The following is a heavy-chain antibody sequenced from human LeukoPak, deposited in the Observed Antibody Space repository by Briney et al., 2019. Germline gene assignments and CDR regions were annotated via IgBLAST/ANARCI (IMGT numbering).Heavy chain of an antibody. Sequence: PGGSLRLSCAASGFTFSSYWMSWVRQAPGKGLEWVANIKEDGSEKYYVDSVKGRFTISRDNAKNSLYLQMNSLRAEDTAVYYCARDPLNYDSSGYIRYYFDYWGQGTLVTVSS. J-gene: IGHJ4*02. V-gene: IGHV3-7*05. CDR1: GFTFSSYW. CDR3: ARDPLNYDSSGYIRYYFDY. D-gene: IGHD3-22*01. CDR2: IKEDGSEK.